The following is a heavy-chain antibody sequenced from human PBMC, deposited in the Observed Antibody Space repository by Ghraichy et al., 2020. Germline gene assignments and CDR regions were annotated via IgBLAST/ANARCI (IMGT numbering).Heavy chain of an antibody. D-gene: IGHD3-16*01. CDR3: ARERLGEFLFDY. J-gene: IGHJ4*02. CDR2: IIPVFATT. V-gene: IGHV1-69*13. CDR1: GGTFDNYG. Sequence: SVKVSCKASGGTFDNYGITWGRQAPGQGLEWMGVIIPVFATTTYAQKFQGRLTISADESTSTAYMELSSLRLEDTAVYYCARERLGEFLFDYWGQGTLVTVSS.